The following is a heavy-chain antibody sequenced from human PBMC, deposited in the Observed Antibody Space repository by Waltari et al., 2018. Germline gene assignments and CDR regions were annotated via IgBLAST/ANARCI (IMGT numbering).Heavy chain of an antibody. Sequence: QVQLVQSGAEVKKPGASVKVSCKASGYTFTSYDINWVRQATGQGLEWMGWMNPNSGNTGYAQKFQCRVTITRNTSISTAYMELSSLRSEDTAVYYCARESGNSPKWYFDLWGRGTLVTVSS. J-gene: IGHJ2*01. V-gene: IGHV1-8*03. CDR2: MNPNSGNT. CDR1: GYTFTSYD. D-gene: IGHD3-3*01. CDR3: ARESGNSPKWYFDL.